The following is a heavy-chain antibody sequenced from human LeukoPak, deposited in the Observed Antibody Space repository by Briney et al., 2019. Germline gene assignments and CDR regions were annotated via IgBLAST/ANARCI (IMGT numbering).Heavy chain of an antibody. J-gene: IGHJ3*02. Sequence: GGSLRLSCAASGFTFSSYGMHWVRQAPGKGLEWVSVIYSGGSTYYADSVKGRFTISRDNSKNTLYLQMNSLRAEDTAVYYCATGLVTGDAFDIWGQGTMVTVSS. CDR2: IYSGGST. CDR1: GFTFSSYG. V-gene: IGHV3-NL1*01. CDR3: ATGLVTGDAFDI. D-gene: IGHD3-16*01.